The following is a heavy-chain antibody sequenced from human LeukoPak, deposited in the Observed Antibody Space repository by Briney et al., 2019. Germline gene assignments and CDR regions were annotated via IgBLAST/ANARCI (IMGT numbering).Heavy chain of an antibody. D-gene: IGHD3-22*01. CDR1: GFTFDDYA. V-gene: IGHV4-59*01. J-gene: IGHJ4*02. Sequence: GSLRLSCAASGFTFDDYAMHWVRQPPGKGLEWIGYIYYSGSTNYNSSFKSRVTISIDTSKNQFSLRLSSVTAADTAVYYCARVTGYMIEDQFDYWGQGTLVTVSS. CDR2: IYYSGST. CDR3: ARVTGYMIEDQFDY.